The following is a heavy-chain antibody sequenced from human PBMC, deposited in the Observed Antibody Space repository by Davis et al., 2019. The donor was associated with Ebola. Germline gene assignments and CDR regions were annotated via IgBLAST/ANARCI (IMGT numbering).Heavy chain of an antibody. V-gene: IGHV3-30*18. D-gene: IGHD6-6*01. CDR1: GFTFSSYG. CDR2: ISYDGSNK. Sequence: GESLKISCAASGFTFSSYGMHWVRQAPGKGLEWVAVISYDGSNKYYADSVKGRFTISRDNSKNTLYLQMNSLRAEDTAVYYCAKDRYSSSSPGLFNPWGQGTLVTVSS. J-gene: IGHJ5*02. CDR3: AKDRYSSSSPGLFNP.